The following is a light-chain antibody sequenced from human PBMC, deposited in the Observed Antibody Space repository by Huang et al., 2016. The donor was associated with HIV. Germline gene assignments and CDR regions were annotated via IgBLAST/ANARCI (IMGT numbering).Light chain of an antibody. V-gene: IGKV1-9*01. J-gene: IGKJ3*01. CDR3: QQFNSFL. Sequence: IQLTQSPSSLSASVGDRVTISCRASQDISTFLAWYQQKPGKAPNLLNYGASTWQSGVPSRFSGSGSGTVFILTITNLQPEDFATYYCQQFNSFLFGPGTKVDVK. CDR1: QDISTF. CDR2: GAS.